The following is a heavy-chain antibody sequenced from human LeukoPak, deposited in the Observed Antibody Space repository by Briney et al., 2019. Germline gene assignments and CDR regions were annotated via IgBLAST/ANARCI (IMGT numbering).Heavy chain of an antibody. CDR2: IYSGGST. V-gene: IGHV3-53*05. CDR3: ARVVSSGWYSFEY. J-gene: IGHJ4*02. CDR1: GFTVSSNY. Sequence: GGSLRLSCAASGFTVSSNYMSWVRQAPGKGLEWVSVIYSGGSTYYADSVKGRFTISRDNSKNTVYLQMNSLRPEDTAVYYCARVVSSGWYSFEYWGQGILVTVSS. D-gene: IGHD6-19*01.